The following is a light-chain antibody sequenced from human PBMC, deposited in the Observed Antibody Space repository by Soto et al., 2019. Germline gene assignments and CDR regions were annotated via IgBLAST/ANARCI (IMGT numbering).Light chain of an antibody. CDR1: NNDVGAFNL. Sequence: QSALTQPASVSGSPGQSITISCTGTNNDVGAFNLVSWYQQHPVKAPKLIIFGVTERPSGVSNRFSGSKSGNTASLTIYGLQAEDEGDYYCCSYAGSGNYWIFGGGTKLTVL. CDR3: CSYAGSGNYWI. J-gene: IGLJ3*02. CDR2: GVT. V-gene: IGLV2-23*02.